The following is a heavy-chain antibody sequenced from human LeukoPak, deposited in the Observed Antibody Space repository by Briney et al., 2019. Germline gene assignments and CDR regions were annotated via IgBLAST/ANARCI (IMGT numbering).Heavy chain of an antibody. J-gene: IGHJ4*02. V-gene: IGHV4-39*07. CDR1: GGSISSSSYY. CDR2: IYYSGST. D-gene: IGHD3-10*01. CDR3: ARYFGSGSYYMDF. Sequence: SEALSLTCTVSGGSISSSSYYWGWIRQPPGKGLEWIGSIYYSGSTYYNPSLKSRVTISVDTSKNQFSLKLSSVTAADTAVYFCARYFGSGSYYMDFWGQGTLVAVSS.